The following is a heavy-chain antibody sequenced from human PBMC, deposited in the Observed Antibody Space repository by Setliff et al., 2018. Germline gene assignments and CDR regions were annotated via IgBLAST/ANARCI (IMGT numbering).Heavy chain of an antibody. V-gene: IGHV3-7*04. CDR3: GRAGKPYAIDI. CDR2: IKGDGSEK. CDR1: GFTFGIYW. J-gene: IGHJ3*02. Sequence: GGSLRLSCSVSGFTFGIYWMSWVRQAPGKGLEWVANIKGDGSEKYYVDSVKGRFAVSRDNAKNSLFLQMDSLTVEDTAVYYCGRAGKPYAIDIWGQGTTVTVSS.